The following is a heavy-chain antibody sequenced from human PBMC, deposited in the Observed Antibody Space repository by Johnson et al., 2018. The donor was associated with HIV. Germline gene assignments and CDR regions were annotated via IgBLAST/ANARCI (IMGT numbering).Heavy chain of an antibody. D-gene: IGHD3-10*01. CDR3: AKCGDADAFDI. Sequence: VQLVESGGGVVQPGTSLRLSCAASGFTFSRCGMHWVRQAPGKGLEWAAVISNDGSAKYYADSVKGRFTISRDNSKNTLYLQMNSLRAEDTAVYYCAKCGDADAFDIWCQGTMVTVSS. J-gene: IGHJ3*02. CDR1: GFTFSRCG. V-gene: IGHV3-30*18. CDR2: ISNDGSAK.